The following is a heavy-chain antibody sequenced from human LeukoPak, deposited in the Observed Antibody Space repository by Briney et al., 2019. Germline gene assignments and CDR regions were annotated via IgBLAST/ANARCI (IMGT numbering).Heavy chain of an antibody. CDR1: GFTFSDYA. CDR3: AKDGPVGATGTYYYFDY. V-gene: IGHV3-23*01. Sequence: GGSLRLSCAASGFTFSDYAMSWVRQAPGRGLEWVSSINGRGGKTYYADSVKGRFTISRDNSKNTLYLQMNSLRAEDTAVYYCAKDGPVGATGTYYYFDYWGQGTLVTVSS. J-gene: IGHJ4*02. CDR2: INGRGGKT. D-gene: IGHD1-26*01.